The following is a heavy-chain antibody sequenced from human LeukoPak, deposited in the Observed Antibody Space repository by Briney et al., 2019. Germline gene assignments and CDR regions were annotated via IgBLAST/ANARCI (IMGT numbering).Heavy chain of an antibody. V-gene: IGHV3-13*01. D-gene: IGHD3-16*01. CDR3: ARAQPPYHGRLDS. J-gene: IGHJ5*01. CDR2: IGIAGDT. CDR1: GFTFSSYD. Sequence: GGSLRLSCAASGFTFSSYDMHWVRQATGKGLEWVSGIGIAGDTHYPDSVRGRFTIFRENAKNSLYLQMNSLRAEDTAVYYCARAQPPYHGRLDSWGQGILVTVSS.